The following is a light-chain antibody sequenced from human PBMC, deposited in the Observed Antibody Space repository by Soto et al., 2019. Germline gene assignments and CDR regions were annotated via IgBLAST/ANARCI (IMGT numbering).Light chain of an antibody. CDR3: RTYTTISTYV. Sequence: QSALTQPASVSGSPGQSITISCTGTSSDVGGYNYVSWYQHHPGKAPRLMIYDVTNRPSGVSDRFSGSKSGNTASLTISGLLAEDVADYYCRTYTTISTYVFGTGTKLTVL. J-gene: IGLJ1*01. CDR1: SSDVGGYNY. V-gene: IGLV2-14*01. CDR2: DVT.